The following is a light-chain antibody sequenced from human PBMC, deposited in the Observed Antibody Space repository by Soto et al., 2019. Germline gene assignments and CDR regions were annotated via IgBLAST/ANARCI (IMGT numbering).Light chain of an antibody. V-gene: IGLV2-23*01. CDR3: CSYAGSSTHVV. J-gene: IGLJ2*01. Sequence: QSVLTQPASGSGAHGQSSSISCTGTSSDVGSYNLVSWYQQHPGKAPKLMIYEGSKRPSGVSNRFSGSKSGNTASLTISGLQAEDEADYYCCSYAGSSTHVVFGGGTKVTVL. CDR2: EGS. CDR1: SSDVGSYNL.